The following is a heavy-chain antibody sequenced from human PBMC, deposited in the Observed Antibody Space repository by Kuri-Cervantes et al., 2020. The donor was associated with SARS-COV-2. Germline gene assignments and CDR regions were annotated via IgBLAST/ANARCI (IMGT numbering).Heavy chain of an antibody. D-gene: IGHD3-3*01. J-gene: IGHJ4*02. Sequence: SETLSLTCTVSGGSISSGGYYWSWFRQHPGKGLEWIGYIYYSGSAYYNPSLKSLVTISVDTSKNQFSLKLSSVTAADTAVYYCARVPRITIFGVVSHFDYWGQGTLVTVSS. V-gene: IGHV4-31*01. CDR3: ARVPRITIFGVVSHFDY. CDR2: IYYSGSA. CDR1: GGSISSGGYY.